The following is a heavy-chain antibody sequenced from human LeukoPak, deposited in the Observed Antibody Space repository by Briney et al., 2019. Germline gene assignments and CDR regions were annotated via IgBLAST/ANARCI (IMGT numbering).Heavy chain of an antibody. Sequence: PSETLSLTXAVSGYSICSGYYWDWIRQPPGRGLEWIGSVSHSGTTYYNPSLKSRVTISVDTSKNQFSLKLSSVTAADTAVYYCARHNDYGDYVRAFDIWGQGTMVTVSS. D-gene: IGHD4-17*01. CDR2: VSHSGTT. J-gene: IGHJ3*02. V-gene: IGHV4-38-2*01. CDR1: GYSICSGYY. CDR3: ARHNDYGDYVRAFDI.